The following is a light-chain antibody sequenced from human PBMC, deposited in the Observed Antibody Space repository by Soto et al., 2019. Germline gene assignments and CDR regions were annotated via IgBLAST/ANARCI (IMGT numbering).Light chain of an antibody. CDR3: QQYSSFPFS. CDR1: QTISSW. CDR2: KAS. Sequence: DIQMTQSPSTLSGSVGDRVTITCRASQTISSWLAWYQQKPGKAPKLLIYKASTLKSGVPSRFSGSGSGTEFTLTISSLQPEDFATYYCQQYSSFPFSFGPGTTVDIK. J-gene: IGKJ3*01. V-gene: IGKV1-5*03.